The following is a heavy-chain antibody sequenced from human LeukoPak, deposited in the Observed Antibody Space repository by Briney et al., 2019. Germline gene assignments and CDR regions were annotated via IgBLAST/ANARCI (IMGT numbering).Heavy chain of an antibody. Sequence: GGSLRLSCATSGVTFSNAWMNWVRQAPGKGLEWVGRIRSNSDGGTIDYAAPVKGRFTLSRDDSKTTLYLQMNSLQTEDTAVYYCATDFYDSTWGQGTLVTVSS. CDR1: GVTFSNAW. CDR2: IRSNSDGGTI. D-gene: IGHD3-22*01. J-gene: IGHJ5*02. V-gene: IGHV3-15*07. CDR3: ATDFYDST.